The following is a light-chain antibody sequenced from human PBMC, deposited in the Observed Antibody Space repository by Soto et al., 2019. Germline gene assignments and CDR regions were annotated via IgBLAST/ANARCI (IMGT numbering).Light chain of an antibody. CDR1: QTISSW. CDR2: KAS. CDR3: QQYNSYSPWT. Sequence: DIQMTQSPSTLSGSVGDRVTIPCRSSQTISSWLAWYQQKPGKAPKLLIYKASTLKSGVPSRFSGSGSGTEFILTISSLQPDDFATYYCQQYNSYSPWTFGQGTKVDIK. J-gene: IGKJ1*01. V-gene: IGKV1-5*03.